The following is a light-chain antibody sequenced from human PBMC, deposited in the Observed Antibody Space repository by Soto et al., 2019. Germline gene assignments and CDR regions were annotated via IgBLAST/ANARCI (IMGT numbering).Light chain of an antibody. J-gene: IGKJ2*03. CDR2: AVS. V-gene: IGKV3-20*01. Sequence: DIVLTQSPGTLSLSPGERATLSCRASQSVDSRYLAWYQQKPGQAPRLLIHAVSIRATGIPDRFSGSGSGTGFTLTISRVEPEDFAEYYCQQYGSSPRYSFGQGTKLEIK. CDR1: QSVDSRY. CDR3: QQYGSSPRYS.